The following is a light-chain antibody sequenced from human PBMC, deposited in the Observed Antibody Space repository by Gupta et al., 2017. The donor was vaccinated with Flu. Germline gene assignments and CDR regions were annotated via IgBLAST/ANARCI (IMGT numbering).Light chain of an antibody. J-gene: IGKJ4*01. CDR1: QNVNNY. CDR3: QQRSNGHNT. CDR2: DAS. Sequence: EVVLIQSPATLSLSPGERTTLSCRASQNVNNYLASYQQKPGQAPRLLIYDASTRVAGIPARFSGSRYGTDFTLTIISPDPEDFAVYYCQQRSNGHNTFGRGTKVEIK. V-gene: IGKV3-11*01.